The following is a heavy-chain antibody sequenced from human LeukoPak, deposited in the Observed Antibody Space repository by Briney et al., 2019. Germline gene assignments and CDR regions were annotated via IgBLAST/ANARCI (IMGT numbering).Heavy chain of an antibody. CDR1: GFSFSEHY. V-gene: IGHV3-11*04. CDR2: ISSSGNII. CDR3: ARDKAVRGQQLGGDYYYYYMDV. D-gene: IGHD3-10*01. Sequence: PGGSLRLSCAASGFSFSEHYMSWIRQAPGKGLECVSYISSSGNIIYYADSVKGRFTISRDNAKSSLYLQMNSLRAEDTAVYYCARDKAVRGQQLGGDYYYYYMDVWGKGTTVTVSS. J-gene: IGHJ6*03.